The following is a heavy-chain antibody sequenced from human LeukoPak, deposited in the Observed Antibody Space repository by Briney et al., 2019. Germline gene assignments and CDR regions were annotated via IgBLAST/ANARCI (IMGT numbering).Heavy chain of an antibody. CDR1: GFTVSSTY. CDR3: SRDLYDYGSY. Sequence: GGSLRLSCAASGFTVSSTYMRWVRQAPGKGLECVSVIYSGGTTYYADSVKGRFTISIDKSKNTLLLQMISLRTEDTAVYYCSRDLYDYGSYWGQGTLVTVSS. D-gene: IGHD4/OR15-4a*01. J-gene: IGHJ4*02. CDR2: IYSGGTT. V-gene: IGHV3-66*01.